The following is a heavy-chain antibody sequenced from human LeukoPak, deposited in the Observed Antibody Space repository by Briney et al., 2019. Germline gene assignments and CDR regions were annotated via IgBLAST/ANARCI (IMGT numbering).Heavy chain of an antibody. D-gene: IGHD1-14*01. V-gene: IGHV3-7*04. CDR3: ARGRKFYDY. CDR1: GFTFSNYW. CDR2: IKQDGSDK. J-gene: IGHJ4*02. Sequence: GGSLRLSCAASGFTFSNYWMSWVRQAPGKGVEWVANIKQDGSDKDYVDSVKGRFTISRDNAKNSLYLQMNSLRAEDTAVFHCARGRKFYDYWGQGTLVSVSS.